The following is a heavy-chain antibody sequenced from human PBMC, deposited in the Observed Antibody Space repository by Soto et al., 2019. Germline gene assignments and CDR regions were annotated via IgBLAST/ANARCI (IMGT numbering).Heavy chain of an antibody. CDR1: GFTFRNFV. Sequence: EVQLLESGGGMVQPGGSLRVSCAASGFTFRNFVMSWVRQAPGKGLEWVSAIRGTGGETFYADSVKGRFTISRDNSKNTLYLQMISLRDGDTALYFCAPDRGWGVVSPSHDYWGQGTLVTVSS. CDR2: IRGTGGET. V-gene: IGHV3-23*01. J-gene: IGHJ4*02. CDR3: APDRGWGVVSPSHDY. D-gene: IGHD2-21*01.